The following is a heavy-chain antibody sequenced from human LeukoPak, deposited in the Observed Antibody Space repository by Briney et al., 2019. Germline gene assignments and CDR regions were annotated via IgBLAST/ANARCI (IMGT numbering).Heavy chain of an antibody. CDR2: IKSKSDGGTI. Sequence: PGGSLRLSCAASGFPFSNAWMSWVRQGPGKGLEWVGRIKSKSDGGTIDYAAPVKGRFTISRDDSKNTLYLQMNSLKTEDTAVYYCTTDREQLGIDYWGQGTLVTVSS. CDR3: TTDREQLGIDY. V-gene: IGHV3-15*01. D-gene: IGHD6-13*01. J-gene: IGHJ4*02. CDR1: GFPFSNAW.